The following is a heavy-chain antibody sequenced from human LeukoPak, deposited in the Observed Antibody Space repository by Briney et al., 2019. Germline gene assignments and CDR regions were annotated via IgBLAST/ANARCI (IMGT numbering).Heavy chain of an antibody. D-gene: IGHD3-10*01. Sequence: PGGSLRLSCAASGYTFSDYYMSWIRQAPGKGLEWVSYISSSGSTIYYADSVKGRFTISRDNAKNSLYLQMNSLRAEDTAVYYCAAYYYGSGSYSLDYWGQGTLVTVSS. J-gene: IGHJ4*02. CDR1: GYTFSDYY. CDR3: AAYYYGSGSYSLDY. CDR2: ISSSGSTI. V-gene: IGHV3-11*01.